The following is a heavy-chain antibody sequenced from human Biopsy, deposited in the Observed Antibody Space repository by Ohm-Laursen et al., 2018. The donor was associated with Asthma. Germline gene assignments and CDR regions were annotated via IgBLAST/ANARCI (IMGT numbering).Heavy chain of an antibody. CDR1: GFTFDDYG. V-gene: IGHV3-20*01. CDR3: GRDMGGFGSGWFPVEF. Sequence: SLRLSCAAFGFTFDDYGMSWVRQAPGKGLDWVSGINWNGGSTGYADSVKGRFTISRDNAKNSLYLQMNSLRAEDTALYHCGRDMGGFGSGWFPVEFWGQGTLVTASS. D-gene: IGHD6-19*01. CDR2: INWNGGST. J-gene: IGHJ4*02.